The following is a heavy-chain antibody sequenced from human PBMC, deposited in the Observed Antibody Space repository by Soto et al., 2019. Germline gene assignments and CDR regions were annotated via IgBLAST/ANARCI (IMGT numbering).Heavy chain of an antibody. V-gene: IGHV6-1*01. Sequence: PSQTLSLTCAISGDSVSSNTASWNWVRQSPSRGLEWLGRTYSRPKWYNDYAVSVKSRIIINPDTSKNQFSLQLNSVTPEDTAVYYCAKGDNLGPKTGYAFDPWGQGILVTVSS. CDR2: TYSRPKWYN. CDR1: GDSVSSNTAS. CDR3: AKGDNLGPKTGYAFDP. J-gene: IGHJ5*02. D-gene: IGHD5-12*01.